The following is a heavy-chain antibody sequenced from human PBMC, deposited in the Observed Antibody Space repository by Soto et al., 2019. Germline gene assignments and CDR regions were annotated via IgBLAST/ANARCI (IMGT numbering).Heavy chain of an antibody. CDR2: VYHTGDT. V-gene: IGHV4-4*02. CDR1: GGTVASSHC. J-gene: IGHJ5*02. CDR3: AREIVTAGGNNYFDP. D-gene: IGHD2-21*02. Sequence: SETLSLTCVVSGGTVASSHCWSCVRQSPGRGLEWIGNVYHTGDTNFNPSLQSRVTFSVDKSNNQFSLRLTSVTAADTAVYFCAREIVTAGGNNYFDPWGPGTLVTVSS.